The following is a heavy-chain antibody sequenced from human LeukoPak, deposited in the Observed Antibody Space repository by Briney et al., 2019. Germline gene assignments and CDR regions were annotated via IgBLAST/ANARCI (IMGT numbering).Heavy chain of an antibody. J-gene: IGHJ5*02. CDR2: KYHTGST. D-gene: IGHD5-12*01. CDR1: GYSISSGFH. Sequence: SETLSLTCTVSGYSISSGFHWGWIRQPPGKGLEWIGSKYHTGSTYYNPSLRSRVTISVDSSKNQFSLKLSSVTAADTAVYYCARCSGNGYDYSWIDPWGQGTLVTVSS. V-gene: IGHV4-38-2*02. CDR3: ARCSGNGYDYSWIDP.